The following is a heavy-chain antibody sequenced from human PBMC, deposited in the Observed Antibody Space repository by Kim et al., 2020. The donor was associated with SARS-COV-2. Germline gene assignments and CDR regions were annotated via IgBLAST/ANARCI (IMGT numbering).Heavy chain of an antibody. V-gene: IGHV3-33*01. CDR1: GFTFSSYG. D-gene: IGHD6-25*01. J-gene: IGHJ4*02. CDR2: IWYDGSNK. Sequence: GGSLRLSCAASGFTFSSYGMHWVRQAPGKGLEWVAVIWYDGSNKYYADSVKGRFTISRDNSKNTLYLQMNSLRAEDTAVYYCARDGRQYSSGARFVDYWGQGTLVTVSS. CDR3: ARDGRQYSSGARFVDY.